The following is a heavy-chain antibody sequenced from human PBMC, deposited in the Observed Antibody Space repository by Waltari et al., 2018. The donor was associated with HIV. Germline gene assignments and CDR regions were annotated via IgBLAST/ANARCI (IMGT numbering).Heavy chain of an antibody. CDR3: ARATYSYGLDV. CDR2: CYYSGST. V-gene: IGHV4-39*01. Sequence: QLQLQESGPGLVTPSETLSLTCTVSGGSISSSSTYYWGWIRQPPGKGLEWIGSCYYSGSTYYHPSLKSRVTISVETSRNQFSLKLTSMTAADTGIYYCARATYSYGLDVWGQGTTVTVSS. CDR1: GGSISSSSTYY. J-gene: IGHJ6*02.